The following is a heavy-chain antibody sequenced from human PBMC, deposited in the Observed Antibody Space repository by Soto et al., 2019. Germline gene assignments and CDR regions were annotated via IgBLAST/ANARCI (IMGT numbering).Heavy chain of an antibody. Sequence: SETLSLTCTVSGGSISSYYWSWIRQPAGKGLEWIGRIYTSGSTNYNPSLKSRVTMSVDTSKNQFSLKLSSVTAADTAVYYCARDPITMVRGSYGMDVWGQGTTVTVSS. CDR1: GGSISSYY. J-gene: IGHJ6*02. CDR3: ARDPITMVRGSYGMDV. V-gene: IGHV4-4*07. CDR2: IYTSGST. D-gene: IGHD3-10*01.